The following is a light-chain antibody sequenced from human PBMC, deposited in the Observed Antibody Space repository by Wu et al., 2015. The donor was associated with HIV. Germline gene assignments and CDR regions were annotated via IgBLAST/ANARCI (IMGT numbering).Light chain of an antibody. CDR2: KAS. J-gene: IGKJ1*01. Sequence: DIQMTQSPSTLSASLGDRVTITCRASQNIYSWLAWYQHKPGNAPKVLISKASTLESGVPSRFSGSGSGTQYTLTINNLQPDDSATYFCQQYHIFXTFGQGTKVE. V-gene: IGKV1-5*03. CDR3: QQYHIFXT. CDR1: QNIYSW.